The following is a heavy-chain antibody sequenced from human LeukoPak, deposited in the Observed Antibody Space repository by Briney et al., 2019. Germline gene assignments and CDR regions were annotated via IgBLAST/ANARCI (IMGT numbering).Heavy chain of an antibody. CDR1: GGSISSYY. D-gene: IGHD2-15*01. Sequence: SETLSLTCTVSGGSISSYYWSWMRQPPGKGLEWIGYIYYSGSNNYNPSLKSRVTISLEKSKNQISLKMRCANAADTAVYYCARHGCSYSRCHRFDYWGQGALVTVSS. CDR2: IYYSGSN. J-gene: IGHJ4*02. CDR3: ARHGCSYSRCHRFDY. V-gene: IGHV4-59*08.